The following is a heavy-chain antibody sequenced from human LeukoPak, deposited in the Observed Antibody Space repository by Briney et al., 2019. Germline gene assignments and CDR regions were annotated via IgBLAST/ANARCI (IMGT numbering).Heavy chain of an antibody. D-gene: IGHD5-24*01. V-gene: IGHV1-18*01. CDR2: ISAHNGNT. J-gene: IGHJ3*02. CDR1: GYTFTSYG. Sequence: GASVKVSCTASGYTFTSYGISWVRQAPGQGLEWMGWISAHNGNTNYAQKLQGRVTMTTDTSTSTAYMELRSLRSDDTAVYYCARPVEMATIGSAFDIWGQGTMVTVSS. CDR3: ARPVEMATIGSAFDI.